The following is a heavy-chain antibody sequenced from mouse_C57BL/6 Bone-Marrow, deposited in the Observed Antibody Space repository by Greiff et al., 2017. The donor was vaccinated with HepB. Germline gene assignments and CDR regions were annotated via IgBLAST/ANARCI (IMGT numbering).Heavy chain of an antibody. J-gene: IGHJ4*01. Sequence: EVQLQESGPGLAKPSQTLSLTCSVTGYSITSDYWNWLRKFPGNKLEYMGYISYSGSTYYNPSLKSRISITRDTSKNQYYLQLNSVTTEDTATYYCARCYYGSSYGYYAMDYCGQGTSVTVSS. CDR3: ARCYYGSSYGYYAMDY. CDR2: ISYSGST. CDR1: GYSITSDY. D-gene: IGHD1-1*01. V-gene: IGHV3-8*01.